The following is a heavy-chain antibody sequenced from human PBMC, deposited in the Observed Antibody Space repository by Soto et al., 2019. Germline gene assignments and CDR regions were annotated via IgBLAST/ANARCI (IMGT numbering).Heavy chain of an antibody. D-gene: IGHD3-3*01. CDR2: ISSSSYI. CDR3: ARLRTYYDFWSGPWDRYYHYGMQL. J-gene: IGHJ6*02. V-gene: IGHV3-21*01. CDR1: GFTFSSYS. Sequence: PVGSLRLSCAASGFTFSSYSMNWVRHAPGKGLEWVSSISSSSYIYYADSVKGRFTISRDNAKNSLYLQMNSLRAEDAAVYYCARLRTYYDFWSGPWDRYYHYGMQLWGQGTRVTVSS.